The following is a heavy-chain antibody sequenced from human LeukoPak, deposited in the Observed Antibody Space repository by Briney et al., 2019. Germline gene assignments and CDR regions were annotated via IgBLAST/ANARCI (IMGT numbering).Heavy chain of an antibody. J-gene: IGHJ4*02. Sequence: GGSLRLSCAASGFTFSNYAMCWVRQAPGKGLEWVSTISGSGGSTYYADSMKGRFTISRDNSKNTLYLQMNSLRAEDTAVYYCAKGGGGNYYDYWGQGTLVTVSS. CDR3: AKGGGGNYYDY. CDR1: GFTFSNYA. V-gene: IGHV3-23*01. CDR2: ISGSGGST. D-gene: IGHD1-26*01.